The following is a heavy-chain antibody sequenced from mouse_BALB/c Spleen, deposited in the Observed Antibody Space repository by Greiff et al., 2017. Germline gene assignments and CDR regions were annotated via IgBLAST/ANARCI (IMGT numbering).Heavy chain of an antibody. Sequence: EVQVVESGGGLVKPGGSLKLSCAASGFTFSDYYMYWVRQTPEKRLEWVATISDGGSYTYYPDSVKGRFTISRDNAKNTLYLQMSSLKSEDTAMYYCASPYGNPAWFAYWGQGTLVTVSA. J-gene: IGHJ3*01. CDR2: ISDGGSYT. V-gene: IGHV5-4*02. CDR1: GFTFSDYY. CDR3: ASPYGNPAWFAY. D-gene: IGHD2-1*01.